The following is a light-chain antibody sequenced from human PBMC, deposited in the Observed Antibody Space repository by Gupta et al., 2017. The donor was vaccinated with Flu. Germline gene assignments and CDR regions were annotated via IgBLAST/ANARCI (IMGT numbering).Light chain of an antibody. CDR2: DAS. CDR1: QTVSTY. V-gene: IGKV3-11*01. CDR3: QQSVYWPPT. Sequence: PGTLSVSPGERATLSCRASQTVSTYLAWYQQKPGQAPRLLIYDASIRETGVPARFSGGGSGTDFTLTISSLEPEDFAVYSCQQSVYWPPTFGGGTKVEI. J-gene: IGKJ4*01.